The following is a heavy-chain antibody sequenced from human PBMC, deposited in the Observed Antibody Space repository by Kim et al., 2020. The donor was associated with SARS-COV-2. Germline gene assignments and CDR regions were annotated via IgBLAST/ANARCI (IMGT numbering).Heavy chain of an antibody. CDR2: INHSGST. D-gene: IGHD4-4*01. J-gene: IGHJ6*01. V-gene: IGHV4-34*01. Sequence: SETLSLTCAVYGRSFSGHYWSWIRQPPGKGLEWIGEINHSGSTNYNPSLKSRVTISVDTSKNQFSLKVSFVTAADTAVYYCARGRPVTTFYYYYGMDVWG. CDR1: GRSFSGHY. CDR3: ARGRPVTTFYYYYGMDV.